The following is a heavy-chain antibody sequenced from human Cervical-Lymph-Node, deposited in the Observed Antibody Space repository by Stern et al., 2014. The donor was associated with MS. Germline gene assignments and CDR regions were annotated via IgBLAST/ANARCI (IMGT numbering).Heavy chain of an antibody. J-gene: IGHJ4*02. CDR1: GYTFTDYA. D-gene: IGHD4-17*01. CDR2: MTPNCGNA. Sequence: VQLVQSGAEVKKPGASVKVSCMTSGYTFTDYAINWVRQAPGQGLEWLGGMTPNCGNANYAQSFQGRLTLTTDLSPSNAYMELNSLRSDDTAVYYCASASEVTTKVHWGQGTLVIVSS. V-gene: IGHV1-8*01. CDR3: ASASEVTTKVH.